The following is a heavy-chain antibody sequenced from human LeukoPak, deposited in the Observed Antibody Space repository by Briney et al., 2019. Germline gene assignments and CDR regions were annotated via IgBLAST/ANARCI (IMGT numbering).Heavy chain of an antibody. CDR2: INPNSGGT. CDR1: GYTFTGYY. D-gene: IGHD5-24*01. Sequence: GASVKVSCKASGYTFTGYYMHWVRQAPGQGLEWMGRINPNSGGTNYAQKFQGRVTMTRDTSISTAYMELSRLRSDDTAVCYCARSKPVEMATIDYWGQGTLVTVSS. CDR3: ARSKPVEMATIDY. V-gene: IGHV1-2*06. J-gene: IGHJ4*02.